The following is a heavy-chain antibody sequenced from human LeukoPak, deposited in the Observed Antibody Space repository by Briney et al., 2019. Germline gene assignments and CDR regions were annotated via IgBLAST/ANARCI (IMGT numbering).Heavy chain of an antibody. V-gene: IGHV4-39*07. CDR2: IYYSGST. D-gene: IGHD1-1*01. Sequence: PSETLSLTCTVSGGSISSSSYYWGWIRQPPGKGLEWIGSIYYSGSTYYNPSLKSRVTISVDTSKNQFSLKLSSVTAADTAVYYCARGDDELTTGYYFDYWGQGTLVTVSS. CDR3: ARGDDELTTGYYFDY. J-gene: IGHJ4*02. CDR1: GGSISSSSYY.